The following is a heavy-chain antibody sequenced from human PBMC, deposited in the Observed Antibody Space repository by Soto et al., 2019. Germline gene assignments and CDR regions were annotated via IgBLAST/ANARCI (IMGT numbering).Heavy chain of an antibody. CDR3: ARDPTSDYGDTNEGYFDY. CDR1: GGSISSGDYY. J-gene: IGHJ4*02. V-gene: IGHV4-30-4*01. D-gene: IGHD4-17*01. Sequence: QVQLQESGPGLVKPSQTLSLTCTVSGGSISSGDYYWSWIRQPPGKGLEWIGYIYYSGSTYYNPSLKCRVTISVDTSKNQFSLKLSSVTAADTAVYYCARDPTSDYGDTNEGYFDYWGQGTLVTVSS. CDR2: IYYSGST.